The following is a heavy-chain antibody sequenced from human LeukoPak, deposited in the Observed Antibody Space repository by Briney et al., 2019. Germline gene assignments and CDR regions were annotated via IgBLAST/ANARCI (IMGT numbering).Heavy chain of an antibody. CDR3: ARDDRYYYYYMDV. J-gene: IGHJ6*03. V-gene: IGHV4-39*07. D-gene: IGHD3-22*01. CDR1: GGSISSSSYY. CDR2: IYYSGST. Sequence: SETLSLTCTVSGGSISSSSYYWGWIRQPPGKGLEWIGSIYYSGSTYYNPSLKSRVTISVDTSKNQFSLKLSSVTAADTAVYYCARDDRYYYYYMDVWGKGTTVTVSS.